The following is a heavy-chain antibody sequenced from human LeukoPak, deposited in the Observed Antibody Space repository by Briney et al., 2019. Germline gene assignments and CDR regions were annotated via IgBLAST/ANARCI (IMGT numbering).Heavy chain of an antibody. Sequence: ASVKVSCKASGYTFTCYYMHWVRQAPGQGLEWMGWINPNSGGTNYAQKFQGRVTMTRDTSISTAYMELSRLRSDDTAVYYCASQDIVVVPAAPGAFDIWGQGTMVTVSS. V-gene: IGHV1-2*02. CDR1: GYTFTCYY. D-gene: IGHD2-2*01. CDR2: INPNSGGT. J-gene: IGHJ3*02. CDR3: ASQDIVVVPAAPGAFDI.